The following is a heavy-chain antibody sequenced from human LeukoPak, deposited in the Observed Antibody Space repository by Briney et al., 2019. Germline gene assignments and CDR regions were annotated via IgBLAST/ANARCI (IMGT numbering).Heavy chain of an antibody. CDR3: ARDRGSSGWFDAFDI. D-gene: IGHD6-19*01. CDR1: GGSFSGYY. J-gene: IGHJ3*02. CDR2: INHSGST. V-gene: IGHV4-34*01. Sequence: SETLSLTCAVYGGSFSGYYWSWIRQPPGKGLEWIGEINHSGSTNYNPSLKSRVTISVDTSKNQFSLKLSSVTAADTAVYYCARDRGSSGWFDAFDIWGQGTMVTVSS.